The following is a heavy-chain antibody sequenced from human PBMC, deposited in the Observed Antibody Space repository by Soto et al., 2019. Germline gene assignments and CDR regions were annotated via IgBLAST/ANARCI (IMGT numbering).Heavy chain of an antibody. CDR1: GYTFTSYG. D-gene: IGHD1-26*01. J-gene: IGHJ4*02. V-gene: IGHV1-18*01. CDR3: ARDPTGLVGADDAFDY. CDR2: ISAYNGNT. Sequence: QVQLVQSGAEVKKPGASVKVSCKASGYTFTSYGISWVRQAPGQGLEWMGWISAYNGNTNYAQKLQGRVTMTTDTATSTAYMERRSLRSDDTAVYYCARDPTGLVGADDAFDYWGQGTLVTVSS.